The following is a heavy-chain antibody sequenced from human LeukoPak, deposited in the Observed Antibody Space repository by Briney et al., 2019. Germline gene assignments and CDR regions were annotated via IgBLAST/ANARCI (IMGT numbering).Heavy chain of an antibody. CDR3: ARRADFWSGYPSIDY. Sequence: SGTLSLTCAVSGGSISSSNWWSWVRQPPGKGLEWIGEIYHSGSTNYNPSLKSRVTISVDKSKNQFSLKLSSVTAADTAVYYCARRADFWSGYPSIDYWGQGTLVTVSS. J-gene: IGHJ4*02. D-gene: IGHD3-3*01. CDR1: GGSISSSNW. CDR2: IYHSGST. V-gene: IGHV4-4*02.